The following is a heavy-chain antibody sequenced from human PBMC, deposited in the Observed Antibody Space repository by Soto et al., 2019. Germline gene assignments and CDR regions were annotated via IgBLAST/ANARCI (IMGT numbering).Heavy chain of an antibody. CDR3: ARGIWTDSSGYYRQAFDI. Sequence: PGESLKISCKGSGYSFTNYWIGWVRQMPGKGLEWMGIIYPGDPDTRYSPSFQGQVTISADKSISTAYLQWSSLKASDTAMYYCARGIWTDSSGYYRQAFDIWGQGTMVTVSS. D-gene: IGHD3-22*01. V-gene: IGHV5-51*01. CDR2: IYPGDPDT. J-gene: IGHJ3*02. CDR1: GYSFTNYW.